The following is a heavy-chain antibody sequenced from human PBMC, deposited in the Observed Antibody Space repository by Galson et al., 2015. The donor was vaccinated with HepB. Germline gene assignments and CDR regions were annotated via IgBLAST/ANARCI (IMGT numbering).Heavy chain of an antibody. J-gene: IGHJ4*02. V-gene: IGHV3-72*01. CDR1: GFTFSDHY. CDR2: TRNRANSYTT. D-gene: IGHD1-26*01. CDR3: ARALRYCGRSYDDY. Sequence: SLRLSCAASGFTFSDHYMDWVRQAPGKGLEWVGRTRNRANSYTTIYAASVKDRFTISRDDSKNSLYLQMNSLKPEDTAVYYCARALRYCGRSYDDYWGQGTLVTVSS.